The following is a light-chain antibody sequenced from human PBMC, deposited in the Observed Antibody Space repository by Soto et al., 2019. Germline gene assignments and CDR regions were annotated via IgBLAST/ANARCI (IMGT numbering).Light chain of an antibody. CDR3: QQYNSYSPWT. Sequence: DIQMTQSPSTLSASVGDRVTITCRASQSISSWLAWYQQKPGKAPKLLIYKASSLESGVSSRFSGSGSGTEFTLTISSLQPDDFATYYCQQYNSYSPWTFGQVTTVEIK. CDR1: QSISSW. CDR2: KAS. J-gene: IGKJ1*01. V-gene: IGKV1-5*03.